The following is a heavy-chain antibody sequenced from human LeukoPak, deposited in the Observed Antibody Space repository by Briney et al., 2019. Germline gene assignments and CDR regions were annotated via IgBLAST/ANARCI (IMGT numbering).Heavy chain of an antibody. CDR3: TPPYSSGSYPNAFDI. J-gene: IGHJ3*02. CDR1: GFTLSNAW. V-gene: IGHV3-15*01. CDR2: IKSKTADGTT. D-gene: IGHD1-26*01. Sequence: GGSLRLSCAASGFTLSNAWMSWVRQPPGKGLEWVGRIKSKTADGTTDYAAPVKGRFTISRDDSKNTLYLQMNSLKTEDTGVYYCTPPYSSGSYPNAFDIWGQGTMVTVSS.